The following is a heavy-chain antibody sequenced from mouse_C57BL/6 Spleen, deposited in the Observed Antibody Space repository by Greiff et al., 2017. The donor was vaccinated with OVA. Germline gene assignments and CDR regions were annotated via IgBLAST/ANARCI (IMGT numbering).Heavy chain of an antibody. CDR2: IDPNGGGT. J-gene: IGHJ3*01. D-gene: IGHD2-3*01. V-gene: IGHV1-72*01. Sequence: QVQLQQPGAELVKPAPSVTLSCKASGYSFTSYWLHWVKPRPGRGLEWIGRIDPNGGGTKYNEKLKSTAPLPADNSSSTAFMQLSSLTAEDSAVYDCASAYDGYSWFAYWGQGTLVTVSA. CDR1: GYSFTSYW. CDR3: ASAYDGYSWFAY.